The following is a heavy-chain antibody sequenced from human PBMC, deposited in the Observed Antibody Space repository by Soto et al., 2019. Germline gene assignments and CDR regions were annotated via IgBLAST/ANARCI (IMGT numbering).Heavy chain of an antibody. CDR3: IESSDWSRASDY. J-gene: IGHJ4*02. CDR1: GGSISSYY. D-gene: IGHD6-19*01. Sequence: SETLSLTCTVSGGSISSYYWSWVRQPPGKGLEWIGYIYYSGSTNYNPSLKSRVTMSVDTSKKRFSLKLTSVTAADTAIYYCIESSDWSRASDYWGQGALVTVSS. CDR2: IYYSGST. V-gene: IGHV4-59*01.